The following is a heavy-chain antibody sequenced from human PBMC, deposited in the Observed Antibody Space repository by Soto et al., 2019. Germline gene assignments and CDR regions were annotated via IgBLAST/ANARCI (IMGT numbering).Heavy chain of an antibody. J-gene: IGHJ6*02. V-gene: IGHV4-31*03. CDR3: ARDRSYDFWSGPYGMDV. Sequence: TLSLTCTVSGGSSSSGGYYWSWIRQHPGKGLEWIGYIYYSGSTYYNPSLKSRVTISVDTSKNQFSLKLSSVTAADTAVYYCARDRSYDFWSGPYGMDVWGQGTTVTVSS. D-gene: IGHD3-3*01. CDR1: GGSSSSGGYY. CDR2: IYYSGST.